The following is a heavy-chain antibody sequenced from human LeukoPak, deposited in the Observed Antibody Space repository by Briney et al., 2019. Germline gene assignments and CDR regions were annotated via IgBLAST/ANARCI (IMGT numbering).Heavy chain of an antibody. CDR1: GFTFSSYA. CDR3: ARDKVVGAMTGSNFDY. J-gene: IGHJ4*02. D-gene: IGHD1-26*01. V-gene: IGHV3-30*04. Sequence: GGSLRLSCAASGFTFSSYAIHWVRQAPGKGLEWVAIISYDGGNKFYADSVKGRFTISRDNSKNTLSLQMNSLRVEDTAVYYCARDKVVGAMTGSNFDYWGQGILVTVSS. CDR2: ISYDGGNK.